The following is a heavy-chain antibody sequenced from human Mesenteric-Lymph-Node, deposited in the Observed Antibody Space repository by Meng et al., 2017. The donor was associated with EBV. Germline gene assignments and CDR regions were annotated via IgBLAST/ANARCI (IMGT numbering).Heavy chain of an antibody. V-gene: IGHV1-18*01. J-gene: IGHJ4*02. CDR1: GYTFTNFG. D-gene: IGHD3-22*01. Sequence: QVQLVQSGGERKKPWASGKVSCKASGYTFTNFGITWVRQAPGQGLEWLGWISAYNSNTDYAQSLQGRVIMTKDTSTSTAYMDLRSLRPDDTAVYYCARISDYDSSGLDYWGQGTLVTVSS. CDR3: ARISDYDSSGLDY. CDR2: ISAYNSNT.